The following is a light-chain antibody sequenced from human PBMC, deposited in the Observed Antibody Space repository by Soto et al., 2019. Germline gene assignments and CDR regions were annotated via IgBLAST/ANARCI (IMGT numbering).Light chain of an antibody. CDR2: DAS. CDR1: QSISSW. CDR3: QQYNSMET. Sequence: DIQMTQSPSTLSESVGDRVTITCRASQSISSWLAWYQQKPGKAPKLLIYDASSLESGVPSRFSGSGSGTEFTLTISSLQPDDFATYYCQQYNSMETFGQGTKVEIK. J-gene: IGKJ1*01. V-gene: IGKV1-5*01.